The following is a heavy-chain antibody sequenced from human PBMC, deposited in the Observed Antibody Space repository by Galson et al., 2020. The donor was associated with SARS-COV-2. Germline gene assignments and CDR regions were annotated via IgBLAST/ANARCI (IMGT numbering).Heavy chain of an antibody. J-gene: IGHJ3*02. CDR1: EFTFISYA. CDR3: ARDLTIFGVVIHDNAFDI. CDR2: KSFDGGNK. D-gene: IGHD3-3*01. Sequence: TGGPLSLSGAPPEFTFISYAMHGFPRAPGKGRGGEALKSFDGGNKYYPASGKADFTIPRDNSKNTLYLQMNSLRAEDTAVYYCARDLTIFGVVIHDNAFDIWGQGTMVTVSS. V-gene: IGHV3-30*04.